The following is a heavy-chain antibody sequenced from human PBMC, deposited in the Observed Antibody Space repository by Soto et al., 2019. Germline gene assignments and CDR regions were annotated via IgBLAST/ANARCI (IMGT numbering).Heavy chain of an antibody. CDR3: ARGPSALGYCSSTSCYYYYGMDV. Sequence: QVQLVQSGAEVKKPGASVKVSCKASGYTFTSYYMHWVRQAPGQGLEWMGIINPSGGSTSYAQKFPGRVTMTRDTSTSKVYMELSSLRSEDTAVYYCARGPSALGYCSSTSCYYYYGMDVWGQGTTVTVSS. D-gene: IGHD2-2*03. J-gene: IGHJ6*02. CDR2: INPSGGST. V-gene: IGHV1-46*01. CDR1: GYTFTSYY.